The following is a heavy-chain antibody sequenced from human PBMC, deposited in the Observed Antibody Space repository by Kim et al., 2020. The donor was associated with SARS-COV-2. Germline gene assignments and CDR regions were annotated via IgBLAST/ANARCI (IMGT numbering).Heavy chain of an antibody. J-gene: IGHJ4*02. CDR1: GFTFSSYE. Sequence: GGSLRLSCAASGFTFSSYEMNWVRQAPGKGLEWVSYISSSGSTIYYADSVKGRFTISRDNAKNSLYLQMNSLRAEDTAVYYCARAGSRYYYDSSGYHYWGQGTLVTVSS. CDR3: ARAGSRYYYDSSGYHY. V-gene: IGHV3-48*03. CDR2: ISSSGSTI. D-gene: IGHD3-22*01.